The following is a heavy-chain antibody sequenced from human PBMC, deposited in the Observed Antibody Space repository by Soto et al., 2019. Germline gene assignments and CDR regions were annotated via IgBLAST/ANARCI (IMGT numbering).Heavy chain of an antibody. CDR1: GFTFRGSW. J-gene: IGHJ4*02. CDR3: AGGGGNFDQ. CDR2: VNQEGSDR. D-gene: IGHD3-16*01. Sequence: EVQLVESGGGLVQPGGSLRLTCEVSGFTFRGSWMSWVRQAPGKGLEWVANVNQEGSDRYYVDSVKGRFTISRDNAKNSLYLQMNSLRAGDTALFYCAGGGGNFDQWGQGTLVTVAS. V-gene: IGHV3-7*04.